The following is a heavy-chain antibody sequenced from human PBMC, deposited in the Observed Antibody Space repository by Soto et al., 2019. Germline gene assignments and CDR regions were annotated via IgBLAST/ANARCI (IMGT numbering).Heavy chain of an antibody. CDR2: IYYTGST. CDR3: ARGRRSGYDTLTGYLTREYYFDY. J-gene: IGHJ4*02. Sequence: SETLSLTCTVSGGSITSSSYYWGWIRQPPGKGLEWIGSIYYTGSTYYNPSLKSRVTISVDTSKNQFSLKLSSVTAADTAVYYCARGRRSGYDTLTGYLTREYYFDYWGQGTLVTVSP. D-gene: IGHD3-9*01. CDR1: GGSITSSSYY. V-gene: IGHV4-39*07.